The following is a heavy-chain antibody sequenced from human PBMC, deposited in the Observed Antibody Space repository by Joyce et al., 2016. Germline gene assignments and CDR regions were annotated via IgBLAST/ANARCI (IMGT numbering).Heavy chain of an antibody. CDR1: GFSLTTSGMC. CDR2: IDWDDDK. D-gene: IGHD6-6*01. J-gene: IGHJ4*02. V-gene: IGHV2-70*15. Sequence: QVTLRESGPALVKPTQSVTLTCTFSGFSLTTSGMCVSWIRQPPGKALEWLARIDWDDDKRYRTYLKTRLTISKDASKTQVGLRMTNMDPVDTATYYCARSADTTYSSSPRGIHYFDYWGQGSLVTVSS. CDR3: ARSADTTYSSSPRGIHYFDY.